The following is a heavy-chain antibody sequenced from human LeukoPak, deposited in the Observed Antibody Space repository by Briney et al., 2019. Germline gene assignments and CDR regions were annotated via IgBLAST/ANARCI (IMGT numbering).Heavy chain of an antibody. D-gene: IGHD3-22*01. CDR2: IYSGGST. J-gene: IGHJ4*02. CDR3: ARGSSGYSYYFDY. CDR1: GFTFSSYW. V-gene: IGHV3-53*01. Sequence: GGSLRLSCAASGFTFSSYWMSWVRQAPGKGLEWVSVIYSGGSTYYADSVKGRFTISRDNSKNTLYLQMNSLRAEDTAVYYCARGSSGYSYYFDYWGQGTLVTVSS.